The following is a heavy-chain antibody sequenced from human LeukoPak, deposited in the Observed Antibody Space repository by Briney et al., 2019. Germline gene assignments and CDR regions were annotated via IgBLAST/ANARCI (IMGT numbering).Heavy chain of an antibody. J-gene: IGHJ6*03. CDR3: ATPGYCSTIDCYYYMDV. D-gene: IGHD2-2*01. Sequence: KPSETLSLTCTVSGGSISTSSYYWGWIRQPPGKGLEWIGTIYYSGSTYYNPSLESRVTISLDTSKNQFSLNLTSVTAADTAVYYCATPGYCSTIDCYYYMDVWGIGTTDTVSS. CDR2: IYYSGST. CDR1: GGSISTSSYY. V-gene: IGHV4-39*01.